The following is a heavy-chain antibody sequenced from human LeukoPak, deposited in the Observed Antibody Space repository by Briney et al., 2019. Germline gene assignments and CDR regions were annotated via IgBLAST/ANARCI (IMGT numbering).Heavy chain of an antibody. CDR2: ISGSGGTT. CDR1: GLTFRNYA. J-gene: IGHJ4*02. V-gene: IGHV3-23*01. CDR3: ASARPHPRNEPTNFDY. Sequence: LPGGSLTLSCAASGLTFRNYAPTWARQAPGKGLEWVLSISGSGGTTYYAHCVKGRFPLSRDNSKNTVYLQIDSERGEHRAVYYCASARPHPRNEPTNFDYWGQGTMVTVSS. D-gene: IGHD1-1*01.